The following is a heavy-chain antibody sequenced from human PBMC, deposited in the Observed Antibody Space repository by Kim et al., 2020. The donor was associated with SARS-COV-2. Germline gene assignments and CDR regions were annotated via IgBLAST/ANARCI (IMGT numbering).Heavy chain of an antibody. J-gene: IGHJ4*03. Sequence: GGSLRLSCAASGFSFDDYAIHWVRQAPGRGLEWVSLISADGGATYYADSVKGRFTISRDNSKNSLSLQMNSLRSEDTAWYYCAKDISYGSGGGYSFDYWGQGTLVTVSS. CDR2: ISADGGAT. D-gene: IGHD3-10*01. CDR3: AKDISYGSGGGYSFDY. CDR1: GFSFDDYA. V-gene: IGHV3-43*02.